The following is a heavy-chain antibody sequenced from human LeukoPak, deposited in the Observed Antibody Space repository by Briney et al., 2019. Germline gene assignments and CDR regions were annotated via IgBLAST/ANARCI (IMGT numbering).Heavy chain of an antibody. Sequence: ASLKVSCKASGYTFTGYYMHWVRQAPGQGLEWMGRINPDSGDTNYAQKFQGRVTMTRDTSINTAYMELSRLTSDDTAVYYCARDRLGNYYLFDFWGQGTLVTVSS. D-gene: IGHD1-26*01. V-gene: IGHV1-2*06. CDR2: INPDSGDT. CDR3: ARDRLGNYYLFDF. J-gene: IGHJ4*02. CDR1: GYTFTGYY.